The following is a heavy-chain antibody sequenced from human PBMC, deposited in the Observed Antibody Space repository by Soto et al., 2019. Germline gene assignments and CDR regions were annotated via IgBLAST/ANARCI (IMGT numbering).Heavy chain of an antibody. CDR3: ARDQAITMVRGVPGY. J-gene: IGHJ4*02. Sequence: CKASGYTFTGYYMHWVRQAPGQGLEWMGWINPNSGGTNYAQKFQGRVTMTRDTSISTAYMELSRLRSDDTAVYYCARDQAITMVRGVPGYWGQGTLVTVSS. V-gene: IGHV1-2*02. CDR1: GYTFTGYY. D-gene: IGHD3-10*01. CDR2: INPNSGGT.